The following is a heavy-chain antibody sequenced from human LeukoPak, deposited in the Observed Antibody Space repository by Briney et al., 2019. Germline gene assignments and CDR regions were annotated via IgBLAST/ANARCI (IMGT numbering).Heavy chain of an antibody. CDR3: ARDVSSGWFLDAFDI. V-gene: IGHV4-31*03. Sequence: SQTLSLTCTVSGGSISSGGYYWSWIRQHPGKGLEWIGYIYYSGSTYYNPSLKSRVTISVDTSKNQFPLKLSSVTAADTAVYYCARDVSSGWFLDAFDIWGQGTMVTVSS. CDR1: GGSISSGGYY. J-gene: IGHJ3*02. CDR2: IYYSGST. D-gene: IGHD6-19*01.